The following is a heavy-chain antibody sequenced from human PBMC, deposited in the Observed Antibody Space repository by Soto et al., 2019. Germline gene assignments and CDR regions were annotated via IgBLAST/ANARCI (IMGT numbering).Heavy chain of an antibody. Sequence: GGSLRLSCAASGFTVSSNYMSWVRQAPGKGLEWVSVIYSGGSTYYADSVKGRFTISRDNSKNTLYLQMNSLRAEDTAVYYCARDQNGGYSSSSGLGYWGQGTLVTVSS. CDR3: ARDQNGGYSSSSGLGY. J-gene: IGHJ4*02. V-gene: IGHV3-66*01. CDR2: IYSGGST. CDR1: GFTVSSNY. D-gene: IGHD6-6*01.